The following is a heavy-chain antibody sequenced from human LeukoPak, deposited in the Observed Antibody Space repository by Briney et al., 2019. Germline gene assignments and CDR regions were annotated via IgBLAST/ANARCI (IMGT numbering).Heavy chain of an antibody. D-gene: IGHD3-10*01. CDR2: IYYSGST. J-gene: IGHJ6*03. CDR3: ARDLWFGEYSPMDV. CDR1: GGSISSYY. V-gene: IGHV4-59*13. Sequence: PSETLSLTCTVSGGSISSYYWSWIRQPQGKGLEGIGYIYYSGSTNYNPSLKSRVTISVDTSKNQFSLKLSSVTAADTAVYYCARDLWFGEYSPMDVWGKGTTVTVSS.